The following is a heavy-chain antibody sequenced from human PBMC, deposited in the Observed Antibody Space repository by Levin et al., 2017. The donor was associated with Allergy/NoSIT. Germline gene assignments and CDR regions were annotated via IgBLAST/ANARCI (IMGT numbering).Heavy chain of an antibody. J-gene: IGHJ4*02. CDR2: ISSSSSYT. V-gene: IGHV3-11*05. Sequence: SCAASGFTFSDYYMSWIRQAPGKGLEWVSYISSSSSYTNYADSVKGRFTISRDNAKNSLYLQMNSLRAEDTAVYYCARDTPQPAAGPEVDYWGQGTLVTVSS. D-gene: IGHD6-13*01. CDR1: GFTFSDYY. CDR3: ARDTPQPAAGPEVDY.